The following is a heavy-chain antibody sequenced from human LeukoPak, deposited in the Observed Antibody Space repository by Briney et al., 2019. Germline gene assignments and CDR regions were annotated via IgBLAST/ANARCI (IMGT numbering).Heavy chain of an antibody. V-gene: IGHV1-18*01. CDR1: GYTFTSYI. J-gene: IGHJ6*03. Sequence: ASVKVSCKAPGYTFTSYIISWVRQAPGQGLEWMGWINTYNGNTDYAQRVQGRVTMTTDTPTSTAYMELRSLRSDDTAVYYCARDRHIAAAVYYYYMDVWGKGTPVTVSS. CDR3: ARDRHIAAAVYYYYMDV. CDR2: INTYNGNT. D-gene: IGHD6-13*01.